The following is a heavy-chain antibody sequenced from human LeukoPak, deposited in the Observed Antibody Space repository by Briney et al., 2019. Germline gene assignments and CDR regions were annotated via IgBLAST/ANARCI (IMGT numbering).Heavy chain of an antibody. CDR1: GFTFSSYS. J-gene: IGHJ6*03. CDR2: IRYDGSNK. Sequence: GGSLRLSCAASGFTFSSYSMNWVRQAPGKGLEWVAFIRYDGSNKYYADSVKGRFTISRDNSKNTLYLQMNSLRAEDTAVYYCAKCGHRYYHYYYYMDVWGKGTTVTISS. D-gene: IGHD3-10*01. CDR3: AKCGHRYYHYYYYMDV. V-gene: IGHV3-30*02.